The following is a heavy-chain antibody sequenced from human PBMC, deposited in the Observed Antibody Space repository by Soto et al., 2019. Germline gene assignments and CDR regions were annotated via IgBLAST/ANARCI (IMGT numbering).Heavy chain of an antibody. Sequence: EVQLVESGGGLVKPGGSLRLSCAASGFTFSNAWMTWVRQAPGKGLEWVGRIKSKTDGGTTDYAEPVKGRFTMSRDDSKNTLYLQMNSLKTEDTAVYYCTTAADIVTTSIMGRWGQGTLVTVSS. J-gene: IGHJ4*02. CDR1: GFTFSNAW. CDR3: TTAADIVTTSIMGR. CDR2: IKSKTDGGTT. D-gene: IGHD5-12*01. V-gene: IGHV3-15*01.